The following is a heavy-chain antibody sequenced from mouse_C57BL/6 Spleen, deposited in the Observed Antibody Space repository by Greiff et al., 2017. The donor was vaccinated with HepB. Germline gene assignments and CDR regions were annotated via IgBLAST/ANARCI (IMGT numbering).Heavy chain of an antibody. Sequence: VQLQQSGAELVKPGASVKISCKASGYAFSSYWMNWVKQRPGKGLEWIGQIYPGDGDTNYNGKFKGKATLTADKSSSTAYMQLSSMPSEDSAVYFCAEGYYGSSYWYFDVWGTGTTVTVAS. J-gene: IGHJ1*03. V-gene: IGHV1-80*01. CDR3: AEGYYGSSYWYFDV. D-gene: IGHD1-1*01. CDR1: GYAFSSYW. CDR2: IYPGDGDT.